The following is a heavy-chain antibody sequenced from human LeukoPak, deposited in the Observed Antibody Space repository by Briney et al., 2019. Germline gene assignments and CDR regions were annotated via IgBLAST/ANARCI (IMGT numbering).Heavy chain of an antibody. D-gene: IGHD6-6*01. CDR2: INHSGST. J-gene: IGHJ4*02. V-gene: IGHV4-34*01. CDR1: GGSVGSAGYY. Sequence: PSETLSLTCSVSGGSVGSAGYYWSWIRQPPGKGLEWIGEINHSGSTNYNPSLKSRVTISVDTSKNQFSLKLSSVTAADTAVYYCARAGIAARGGFDYWGQGTLVTVSS. CDR3: ARAGIAARGGFDY.